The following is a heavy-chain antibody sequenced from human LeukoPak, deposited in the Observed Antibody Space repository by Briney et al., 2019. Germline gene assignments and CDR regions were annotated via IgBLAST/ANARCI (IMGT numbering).Heavy chain of an antibody. V-gene: IGHV4-34*01. CDR3: ARLAYYYDSSGYIDY. CDR2: INHSGST. Sequence: SETLSLTGAVYGGSFSGYYWSWIRQPPGKGLEWIGEINHSGSTNYNPSLKSRVTISVDTSKNQFSLKLSSVTAADTAVYYCARLAYYYDSSGYIDYWGQGTLVTVSS. J-gene: IGHJ4*02. CDR1: GGSFSGYY. D-gene: IGHD3-22*01.